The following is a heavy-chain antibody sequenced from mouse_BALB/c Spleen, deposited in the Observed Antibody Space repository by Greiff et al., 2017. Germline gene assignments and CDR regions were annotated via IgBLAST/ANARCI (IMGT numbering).Heavy chain of an antibody. Sequence: DVQLVESGGGLVQPGGSRKLSCAASGFTFSSFGMHWVRQAPEKGLEWVAYISSGSSTIYYADTVKGRFTISRDNPKNTLFLQMTSLRSEDTAMYYFAREGYYSMDYWGQGTSVTVSS. CDR1: GFTFSSFG. J-gene: IGHJ4*01. CDR3: AREGYYSMDY. V-gene: IGHV5-17*02. CDR2: ISSGSSTI.